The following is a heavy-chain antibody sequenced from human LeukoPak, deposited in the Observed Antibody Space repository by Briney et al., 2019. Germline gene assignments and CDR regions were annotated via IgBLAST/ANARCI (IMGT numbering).Heavy chain of an antibody. CDR2: ISWDGGST. D-gene: IGHD5-18*01. Sequence: GGSLRLSCAGSGFTFDDYAMHWVRQAPGKGLEWVSLISWDGGSTYYADSVKGRFTISRDNSKNSLYLQMNSLRAEDTALYYCAKGADRGYSYDKPNYYYYYYMDVWGKGTTVTVSS. CDR1: GFTFDDYA. J-gene: IGHJ6*03. V-gene: IGHV3-43D*03. CDR3: AKGADRGYSYDKPNYYYYYYMDV.